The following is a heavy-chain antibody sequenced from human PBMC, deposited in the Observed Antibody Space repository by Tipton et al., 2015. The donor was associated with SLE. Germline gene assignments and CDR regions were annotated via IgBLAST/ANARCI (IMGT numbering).Heavy chain of an antibody. D-gene: IGHD5-18*01. Sequence: TLSLTCSVSGGSMSTYYWSWIRRPPGKGLEWVGYIYYSGGTSYNPSLKSRVAISVDTSRNQFSLQLSSVTAADSAVYYCARYSLTNWHLDLWGRGTLVTVSS. CDR2: IYYSGGT. V-gene: IGHV4-59*01. CDR1: GGSMSTYY. CDR3: ARYSLTNWHLDL. J-gene: IGHJ2*01.